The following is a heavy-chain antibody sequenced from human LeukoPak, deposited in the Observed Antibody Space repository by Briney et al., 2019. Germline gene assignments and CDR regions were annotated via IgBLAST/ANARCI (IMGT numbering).Heavy chain of an antibody. CDR3: AKDEFIAARPEFDY. Sequence: PGGSLRLSCAASGFTFYNYAMSWVRQAPGRGLEWVSAISGSGYSGYYTDSVKGRFTISRDNSKNTLYLRMNSLRAEDTAVYYCAKDEFIAARPEFDYWGQGTLVTVSS. J-gene: IGHJ4*02. CDR2: ISGSGYSG. CDR1: GFTFYNYA. V-gene: IGHV3-23*01. D-gene: IGHD6-6*01.